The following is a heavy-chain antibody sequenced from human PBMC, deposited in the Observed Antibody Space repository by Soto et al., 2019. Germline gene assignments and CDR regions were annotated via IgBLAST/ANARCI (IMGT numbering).Heavy chain of an antibody. CDR3: ARVEYGGGSSGYYTDY. Sequence: QVQLQESGPGLVKPSETLSLTCTVSGGSISSYYWSWIRQPAGKGLEWIGRIYTSGSTNYNPSLKSRVTMSVDTSKNQFSLELSSVTAADTAVYYCARVEYGGGSSGYYTDYWGQGTLVTVSS. J-gene: IGHJ4*02. D-gene: IGHD3-22*01. V-gene: IGHV4-4*07. CDR2: IYTSGST. CDR1: GGSISSYY.